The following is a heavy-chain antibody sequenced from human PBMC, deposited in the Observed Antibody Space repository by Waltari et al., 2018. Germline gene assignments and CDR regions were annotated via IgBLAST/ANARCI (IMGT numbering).Heavy chain of an antibody. CDR1: GGSFSGYY. D-gene: IGHD6-13*01. CDR3: ARGPAGYSSSWPPMRVAGFDY. J-gene: IGHJ4*02. CDR2: INHSGST. V-gene: IGHV4-34*01. Sequence: QVQLQQWGAGLLKPSETLSLTCAVYGGSFSGYYWSWIRQPPGKGLEWIGEINHSGSTNYNPSLKSRVTISVDTSKNQCSLKRSSVTAADTAVYYCARGPAGYSSSWPPMRVAGFDYWGQGTLVTVSS.